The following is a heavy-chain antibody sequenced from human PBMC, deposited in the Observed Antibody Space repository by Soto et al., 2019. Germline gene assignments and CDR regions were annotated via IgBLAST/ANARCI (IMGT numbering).Heavy chain of an antibody. D-gene: IGHD6-13*01. Sequence: EVQLEETGGDLIQPGESLRLACAASGLTVSGNYMSWVRQAPGKGLEWVSIIYSGGSTFYADSVKGRFTISRDSSKNTVYLQMNSLRAEDTALYYCARDRYPAASGNNHYYGTDVWGQGTTVTVSS. CDR1: GLTVSGNY. V-gene: IGHV3-53*02. J-gene: IGHJ6*02. CDR2: IYSGGST. CDR3: ARDRYPAASGNNHYYGTDV.